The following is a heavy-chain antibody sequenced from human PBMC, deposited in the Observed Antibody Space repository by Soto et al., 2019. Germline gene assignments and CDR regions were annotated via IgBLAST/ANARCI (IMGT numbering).Heavy chain of an antibody. CDR3: ARRPGASGSYYLDY. J-gene: IGHJ4*02. V-gene: IGHV4-30-4*01. CDR1: GGSISSGDYY. Sequence: QVQLQESGPGLVKPSQTLSLTCTVSGGSISSGDYYWSWIRQPPGKGLEWIGYIYYSGSTYYNPSLRGRVTVSVDTSKNQFSLKLGSVTAADTAVYYCARRPGASGSYYLDYWGQGTLVTVSS. D-gene: IGHD3-10*01. CDR2: IYYSGST.